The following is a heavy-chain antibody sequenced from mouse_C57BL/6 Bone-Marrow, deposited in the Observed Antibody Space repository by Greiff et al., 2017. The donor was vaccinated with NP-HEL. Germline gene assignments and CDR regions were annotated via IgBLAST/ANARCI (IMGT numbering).Heavy chain of an antibody. V-gene: IGHV1-63*01. CDR2: IYPGGGYT. CDR1: GYTFTNFW. D-gene: IGHD2-4*01. CDR3: ASEPFYYDYDGGSTYWYFDV. Sequence: QVQLQQSGAELVRPGTSVKMSCKASGYTFTNFWIGWAKQRPGHGLEWIGDIYPGGGYTNYNEKFKGKATLTADKSSSTAYMQFSSLTSEDSAIYYCASEPFYYDYDGGSTYWYFDVWGTGTTVTVSS. J-gene: IGHJ1*03.